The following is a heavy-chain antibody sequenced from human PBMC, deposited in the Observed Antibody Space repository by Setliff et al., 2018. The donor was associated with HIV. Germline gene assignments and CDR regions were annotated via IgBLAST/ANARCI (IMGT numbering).Heavy chain of an antibody. Sequence: PGGSLRLSCAASGFSFSSHGMHWVRQAPEKGLEWVSYIGPLSGFKTYADSAKGRFTISRDNAESSLYLQMSSLRTEDMAVYYCAKDGSGWSQHWGQGTRVTVSS. CDR2: IGPLSGFK. D-gene: IGHD6-19*01. V-gene: IGHV3-21*01. CDR3: AKDGSGWSQH. J-gene: IGHJ1*01. CDR1: GFSFSSHG.